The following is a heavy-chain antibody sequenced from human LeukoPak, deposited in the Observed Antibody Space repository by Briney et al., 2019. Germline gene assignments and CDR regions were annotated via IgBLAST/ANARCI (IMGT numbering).Heavy chain of an antibody. J-gene: IGHJ4*02. CDR1: GFTFSGSA. D-gene: IGHD6-19*01. CDR3: SRHFYSSAWYEEN. Sequence: GGSLRLSCAASGFTFSGSAIHWVRQASGKGLEWVGHIRSKADSHATSYAASVQGRFTISGDDSKNTAYLQMNSLKTEDAALYYCSRHFYSSAWYEENWGRGTLVTVSS. CDR2: IRSKADSHAT. V-gene: IGHV3-73*01.